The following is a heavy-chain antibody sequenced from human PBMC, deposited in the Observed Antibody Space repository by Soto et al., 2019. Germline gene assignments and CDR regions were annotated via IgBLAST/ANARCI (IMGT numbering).Heavy chain of an antibody. D-gene: IGHD3-10*01. CDR3: ASKRGNGMDV. CDR2: IYHSGTT. J-gene: IGHJ6*02. Sequence: PSETLSLTCIVSGYSISSGYYWGWIRQPPGKGLEWIGSIYHSGTTYYNPSLKSRVTISVDTSKNQFSLKLSSVTAADTAVYYCASKRGNGMDVWGQGTTVTVSS. V-gene: IGHV4-38-2*02. CDR1: GYSISSGYY.